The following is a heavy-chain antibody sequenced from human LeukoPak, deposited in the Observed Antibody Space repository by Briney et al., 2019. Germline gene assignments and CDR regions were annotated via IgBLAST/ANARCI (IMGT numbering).Heavy chain of an antibody. CDR2: ISGSDGST. CDR1: GFTFSSYA. D-gene: IGHD6-13*01. V-gene: IGHV3-23*01. CDR3: AKDRRYSSSWYVDY. J-gene: IGHJ4*02. Sequence: PGGSLRLSCAASGFTFSSYAMSWVRQAPGKGLEWVSVISGSDGSTYYADSVKGRFTISRDSSKNTLYLQMNSLRAEDTAVYYCAKDRRYSSSWYVDYWGQGTLVTVSS.